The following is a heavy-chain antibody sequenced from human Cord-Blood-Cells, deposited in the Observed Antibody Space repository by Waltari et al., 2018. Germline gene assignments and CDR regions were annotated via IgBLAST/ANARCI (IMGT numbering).Heavy chain of an antibody. J-gene: IGHJ3*02. D-gene: IGHD1-26*01. CDR3: ARDSSIVGATTAFDI. Sequence: EVQLVESGGGLVKPGGSLRLSCAASGFTFSSYSMNWVRQAPGKGLEWVSSISSSSSYIYYADSVKGRFTISRDNAKNSLYLQMNSLRAEDTAVYYCARDSSIVGATTAFDIWGQGTMVTVSS. V-gene: IGHV3-21*01. CDR1: GFTFSSYS. CDR2: ISSSSSYI.